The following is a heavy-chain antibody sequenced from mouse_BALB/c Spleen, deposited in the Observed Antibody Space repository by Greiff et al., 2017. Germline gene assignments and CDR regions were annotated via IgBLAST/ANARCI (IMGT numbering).Heavy chain of an antibody. Sequence: EVQRVESGAELVKPGASVKLSCTASGFNIKDTYMHWVKQRPEQGLEWIGRIDPANGNTKYDPKFQGKATITADTSSNTAYLQLSSLTSEDTAVYYCDRSVYYYVQWFAYWGQGTLVTVSA. CDR3: DRSVYYYVQWFAY. CDR2: IDPANGNT. D-gene: IGHD1-1*01. V-gene: IGHV14-3*02. CDR1: GFNIKDTY. J-gene: IGHJ3*01.